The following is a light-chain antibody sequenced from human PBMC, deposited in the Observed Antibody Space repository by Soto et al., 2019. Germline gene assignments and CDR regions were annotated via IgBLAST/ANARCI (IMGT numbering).Light chain of an antibody. CDR3: QQYHNWPPWT. CDR1: HSVSSN. V-gene: IGKV3-15*01. J-gene: IGKJ1*01. Sequence: DIVMTQSPATLSVSPGERATLSCRASHSVSSNLAWYQQKPGQAPRLLIYGASTRATGIPARFSGSGSGTEFTLTISSLQSEDFAVYYCQQYHNWPPWTFGQGTKVDIK. CDR2: GAS.